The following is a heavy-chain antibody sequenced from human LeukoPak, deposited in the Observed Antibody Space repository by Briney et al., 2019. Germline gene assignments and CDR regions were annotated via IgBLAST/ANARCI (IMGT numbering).Heavy chain of an antibody. J-gene: IGHJ4*02. V-gene: IGHV1-69*04. CDR2: IIPVLAVS. Sequence: ASVKVSCKASGGSFSSYVITWVRQAPGQGLEWMGRIIPVLAVSNFAQKFQGRVTMTRDTSTSTVYMELSSLRSEDTAVYYCARTGGDDILTGSPFDYWGQGTLVTVSS. CDR1: GGSFSSYV. CDR3: ARTGGDDILTGSPFDY. D-gene: IGHD3-9*01.